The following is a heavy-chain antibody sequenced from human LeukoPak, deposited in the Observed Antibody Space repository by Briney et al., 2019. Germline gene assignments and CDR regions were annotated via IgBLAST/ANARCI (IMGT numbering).Heavy chain of an antibody. J-gene: IGHJ3*02. D-gene: IGHD3-22*01. CDR1: GFTFSSYA. CDR2: ISGSGGST. CDR3: AKLMIVVVITNSDAFDI. Sequence: GGSLRLSCAASGFTFSSYAMSWVRQAPGKGLEWVSAISGSGGSTYYADSVKGRFTISRDNSKNTLYLQMNSLRAEDTAVYYCAKLMIVVVITNSDAFDIWGQGTMVTVPS. V-gene: IGHV3-23*01.